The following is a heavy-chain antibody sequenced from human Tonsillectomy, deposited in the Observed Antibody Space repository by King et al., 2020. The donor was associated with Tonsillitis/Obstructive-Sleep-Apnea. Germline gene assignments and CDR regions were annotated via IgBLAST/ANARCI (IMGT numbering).Heavy chain of an antibody. CDR2: ISGSGGST. D-gene: IGHD2-15*01. Sequence: VQLVESGGGLVQPGGSLRLSCAASGFTFSSYAMSWVRQAPGKGLEWVSAISGSGGSTYYADSVKGRFTISRDNSKNTLYLQMNSLRAEDTAVYYFANEGGYCSGGSCGSYYFDYWGQGTLVTVSS. CDR3: ANEGGYCSGGSCGSYYFDY. V-gene: IGHV3-23*04. CDR1: GFTFSSYA. J-gene: IGHJ4*02.